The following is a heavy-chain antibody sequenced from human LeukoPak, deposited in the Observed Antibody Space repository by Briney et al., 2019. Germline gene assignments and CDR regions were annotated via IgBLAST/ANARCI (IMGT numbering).Heavy chain of an antibody. CDR2: IYYSGST. V-gene: IGHV4-39*01. CDR3: AGMVRGVISGNYYYYYGMDV. Sequence: PSETLSLTRTVSGGSISSSSYYWGWIRQPPGKGLEWIGSIYYSGSTYYNPSLKSRVTISVDTSKNQFSLKLSSVTAADTAVYYCAGMVRGVISGNYYYYYGMDVWGQGTTVTVSS. D-gene: IGHD3-10*01. CDR1: GGSISSSSYY. J-gene: IGHJ6*02.